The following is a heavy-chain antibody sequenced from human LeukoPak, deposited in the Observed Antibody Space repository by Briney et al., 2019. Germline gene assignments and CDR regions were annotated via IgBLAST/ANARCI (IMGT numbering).Heavy chain of an antibody. V-gene: IGHV4-31*11. CDR3: ASALRDCSSTSCTYYCYYMDV. J-gene: IGHJ6*03. CDR1: AGSFSVYY. Sequence: SETLSLTCAVYAGSFSVYYWSWIRQHPRKGLGWIGYTYYSGSIYYNPSLKRRVTISVDASKNQVSLKLSSVTAADTAVYYCASALRDCSSTSCTYYCYYMDVWGKGTTVTVSS. CDR2: TYYSGSI. D-gene: IGHD2-2*01.